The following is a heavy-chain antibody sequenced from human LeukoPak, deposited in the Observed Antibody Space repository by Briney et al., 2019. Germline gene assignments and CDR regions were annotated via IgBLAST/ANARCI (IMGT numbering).Heavy chain of an antibody. J-gene: IGHJ4*02. D-gene: IGHD3-22*01. Sequence: GGSLRLSCAASGFTFSSYGMHWVRQAPGKGLEWVAVMWYDGSNKYYADSVKGRFTISRDNSKNTLYLQMNSLRAEDTAVYYCAREDSSGGYYFDYWGQGTLVTVSS. CDR1: GFTFSSYG. V-gene: IGHV3-33*01. CDR2: MWYDGSNK. CDR3: AREDSSGGYYFDY.